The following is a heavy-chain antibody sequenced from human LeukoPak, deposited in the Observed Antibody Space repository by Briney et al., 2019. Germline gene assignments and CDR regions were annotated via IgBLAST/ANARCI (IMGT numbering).Heavy chain of an antibody. Sequence: GASVKVSCMASGYTFTGYYMHWVRQAPGQGLEWMGWINPNSGGTNYAQNFQGRVTMTRDTFISTAYMELSRLRSDDTAVYYCARDASVVVVPAAISFIDYWGQGTLVTVSS. CDR3: ARDASVVVVPAAISFIDY. V-gene: IGHV1-2*02. CDR2: INPNSGGT. D-gene: IGHD2-2*01. J-gene: IGHJ4*02. CDR1: GYTFTGYY.